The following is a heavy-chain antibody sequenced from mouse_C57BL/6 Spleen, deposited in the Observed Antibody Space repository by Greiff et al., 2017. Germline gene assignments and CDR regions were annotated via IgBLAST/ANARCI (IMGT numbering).Heavy chain of an antibody. CDR2: ISSGGDYI. Sequence: EVMLVESGEGLVKPGGSLKLSCAASGFTFSSYAMSWVRQTPEKRLEWVAYISSGGDYIYYADTVKGRFTISRDNARNTLYLQMSSLKSEDTAMYYCTREGGSSGFAYWGQGTLVTVSA. CDR1: GFTFSSYA. J-gene: IGHJ3*01. V-gene: IGHV5-9-1*02. D-gene: IGHD3-2*02. CDR3: TREGGSSGFAY.